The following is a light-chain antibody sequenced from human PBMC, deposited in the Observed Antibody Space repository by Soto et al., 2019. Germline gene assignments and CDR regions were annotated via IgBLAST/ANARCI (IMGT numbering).Light chain of an antibody. CDR3: QQYGSSPPT. J-gene: IGKJ3*01. CDR2: GAS. CDR1: QSVTTSY. V-gene: IGKV3-20*01. Sequence: EIVLTQSPGTLSFSAGERATLSCRASQSVTTSYLAWYQQKPGQAPRLLIYGASSRAAGIPDRFSGSGSGTDFTLTISRLEPEDFAVYYCQQYGSSPPTFGPGTKVDI.